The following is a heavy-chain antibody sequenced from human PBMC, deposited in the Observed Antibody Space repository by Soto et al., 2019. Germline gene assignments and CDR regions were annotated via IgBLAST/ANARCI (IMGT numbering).Heavy chain of an antibody. J-gene: IGHJ4*02. CDR2: ISTSVGST. CDR1: GFTFSTYA. CDR3: AKGGQSYDY. D-gene: IGHD3-10*01. Sequence: EVQLLESGGGSVQPGGSLRLSCAASGFTFSTYAMGWVRQAPGKGLEWVSAISTSVGSTYYTDSVKGRFTISRDNSKNTLYLQMNSLRAEDTAVYYCAKGGQSYDYWGQGTLVTVSS. V-gene: IGHV3-23*01.